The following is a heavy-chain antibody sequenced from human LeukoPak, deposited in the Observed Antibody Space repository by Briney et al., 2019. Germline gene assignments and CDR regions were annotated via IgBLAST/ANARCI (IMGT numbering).Heavy chain of an antibody. D-gene: IGHD3-10*01. V-gene: IGHV4-4*07. CDR1: GGSISSYY. J-gene: IGHJ4*02. Sequence: SSETLSLTCTVSGGSISSYYWSWIRQPAGKGLEWIGRIYTSGSTNYNPFLKSRVTISVDTSKNQFSLKLSSVTAADTAVYYCARDFLGARSSGIGYWGQGTLVTVSS. CDR2: IYTSGST. CDR3: ARDFLGARSSGIGY.